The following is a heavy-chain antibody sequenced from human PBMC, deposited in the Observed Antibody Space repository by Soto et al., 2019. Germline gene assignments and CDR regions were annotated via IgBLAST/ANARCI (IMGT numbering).Heavy chain of an antibody. J-gene: IGHJ3*02. D-gene: IGHD6-6*01. CDR1: GFIFNIYA. CDR3: ARRAFGSSRSFDS. CDR2: ISDSGGLT. Sequence: GGSLRLSCAASGFIFNIYALSWVRQAPERGLEWVSGISDSGGLTYNADSVKGRFTISRDNSKNTLYLQMNSLRAEDTALYYCARRAFGSSRSFDSWGQGTMVTVSS. V-gene: IGHV3-23*01.